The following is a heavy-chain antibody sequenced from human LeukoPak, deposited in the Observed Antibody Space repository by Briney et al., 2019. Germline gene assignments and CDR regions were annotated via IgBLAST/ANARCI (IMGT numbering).Heavy chain of an antibody. D-gene: IGHD6-19*01. V-gene: IGHV3-33*01. CDR3: ATLAGQWRHDP. CDR1: GFTFSTSA. CDR2: VWYDGGNK. J-gene: IGHJ5*02. Sequence: GGSLRLSCAASGFTFSTSAVNWVRQAPGKGLEWVAVVWYDGGNKYYEDSVKGRFTISRDNSKNMLYLQMNSLRAEDTAMYYCATLAGQWRHDPWGQGTLVTVSS.